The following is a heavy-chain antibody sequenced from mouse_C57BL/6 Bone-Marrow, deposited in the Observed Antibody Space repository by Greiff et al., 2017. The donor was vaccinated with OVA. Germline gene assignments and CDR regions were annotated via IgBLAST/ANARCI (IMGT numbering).Heavy chain of an antibody. J-gene: IGHJ1*03. Sequence: VQLQQPGAELVRPGTSVKLSCKASGYTFTSYWMHWVKQRPGQGLEWIGVIDPSDSYTNYNQKFKGKATLTVDTSSSTAYMQLSSLTSEDSAVYYCARWGYFDVWGTGTTVTVSS. CDR2: IDPSDSYT. CDR3: ARWGYFDV. V-gene: IGHV1-59*01. CDR1: GYTFTSYW.